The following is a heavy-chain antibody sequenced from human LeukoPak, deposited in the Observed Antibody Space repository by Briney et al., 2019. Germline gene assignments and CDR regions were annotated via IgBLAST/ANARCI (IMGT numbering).Heavy chain of an antibody. D-gene: IGHD4-23*01. V-gene: IGHV3-64*01. Sequence: GRSLRLSCSASGFTISSYAMHWVRQAPGKGLEYVSAISSNGGSTYYANSVKGRFTISRDNSKNTLYLQMNSLRAEDTAVYYCAKERKLLPFDCWGQGTLVTVSS. J-gene: IGHJ4*02. CDR1: GFTISSYA. CDR2: ISSNGGST. CDR3: AKERKLLPFDC.